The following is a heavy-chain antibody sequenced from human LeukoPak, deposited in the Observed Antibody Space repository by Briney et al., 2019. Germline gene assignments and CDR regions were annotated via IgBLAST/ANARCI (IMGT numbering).Heavy chain of an antibody. Sequence: GGSLRLSCAASGFTFSDYYMSWIRQAPGKGLEWVSYISSSGSTIYYADSVKGRFTISRDNAKNSLYLQMNSLRAEDTAVYYCARDSAYSYGFWGGSTDYYFDYWGQGTLVTVSS. V-gene: IGHV3-11*01. J-gene: IGHJ4*02. D-gene: IGHD5-18*01. CDR3: ARDSAYSYGFWGGSTDYYFDY. CDR2: ISSSGSTI. CDR1: GFTFSDYY.